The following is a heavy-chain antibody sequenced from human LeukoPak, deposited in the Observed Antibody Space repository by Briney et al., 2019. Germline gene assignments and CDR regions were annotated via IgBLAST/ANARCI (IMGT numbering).Heavy chain of an antibody. V-gene: IGHV3-21*01. J-gene: IGHJ3*02. Sequence: GGSLRLSCTASGFSFRSYTTNWVRQTPGMGLEWVSSISSSSIYIYYADSVKGRFTISRDNAKNSLYLQMNTLRAEDTAVYYCARVPYSSSTQSAFDIWGQGTMVTVSS. CDR1: GFSFRSYT. CDR3: ARVPYSSSTQSAFDI. CDR2: ISSSSIYI. D-gene: IGHD6-6*01.